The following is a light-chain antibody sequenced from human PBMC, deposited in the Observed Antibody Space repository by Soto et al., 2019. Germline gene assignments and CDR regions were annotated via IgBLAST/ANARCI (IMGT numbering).Light chain of an antibody. CDR3: QHYHIYPLT. CDR2: DAS. J-gene: IGKJ4*01. V-gene: IGKV1-5*01. CDR1: QSIITW. Sequence: DIQMTQSPSTLPVSVGDRVTITCRASQSIITWLAWFQQAPGKAPTILISDASSSRSGVPSRFSGSGSGTEFTLTISRLQPDVFATYYCQHYHIYPLTFGRGTKVEI.